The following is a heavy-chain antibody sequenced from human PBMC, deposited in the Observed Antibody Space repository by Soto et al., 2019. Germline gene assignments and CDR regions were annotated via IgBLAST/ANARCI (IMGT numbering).Heavy chain of an antibody. Sequence: GGSLRLSCAASGFTFSSYAMSWVRQAPGKGLEWVSAISGSGGSTYYADSVKGRFTISRDNSKNTLYLQMNSLRAEDTAVYYCAKAGCSSTRCYGDTGDYYYGMDVWGQGTTVTVSS. V-gene: IGHV3-23*01. CDR2: ISGSGGST. CDR3: AKAGCSSTRCYGDTGDYYYGMDV. CDR1: GFTFSSYA. D-gene: IGHD2-2*01. J-gene: IGHJ6*02.